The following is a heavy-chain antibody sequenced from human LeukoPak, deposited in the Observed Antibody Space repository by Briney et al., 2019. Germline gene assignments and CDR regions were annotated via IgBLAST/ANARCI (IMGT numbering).Heavy chain of an antibody. CDR1: GFTFSSYV. V-gene: IGHV3-23*01. Sequence: PGGSLRLSCAASGFTFSSYVMRWVRQAPGKGLEWVSTISTSGGDTYYADSVKGRFTISRDNSKNTLYLRMNSLRAEDTAVYYCAKGGLTRYCSGGSCYHWGQGTLVTVSS. D-gene: IGHD2-15*01. J-gene: IGHJ5*02. CDR3: AKGGLTRYCSGGSCYH. CDR2: ISTSGGDT.